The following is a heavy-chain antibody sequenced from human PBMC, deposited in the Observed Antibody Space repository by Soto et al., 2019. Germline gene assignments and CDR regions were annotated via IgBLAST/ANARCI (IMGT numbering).Heavy chain of an antibody. J-gene: IGHJ5*02. V-gene: IGHV5-51*01. Sequence: GESLKISCKGSGYSFTSYWIGWVRQMPGKGLEWMGIIYPGDSDTRYSPSFQGQVTISADKSIGTAYLQWSSLKASDTAMYYCARRLLPAAAGISDWFDPWGQGTLVTVSS. CDR1: GYSFTSYW. CDR2: IYPGDSDT. CDR3: ARRLLPAAAGISDWFDP. D-gene: IGHD6-13*01.